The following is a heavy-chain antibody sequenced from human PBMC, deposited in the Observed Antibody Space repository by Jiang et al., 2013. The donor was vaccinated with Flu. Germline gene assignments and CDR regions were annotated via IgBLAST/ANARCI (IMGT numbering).Heavy chain of an antibody. D-gene: IGHD1-26*01. CDR1: GGSISSYY. CDR3: ARERREDYYYYMDV. J-gene: IGHJ6*03. V-gene: IGHV4-4*07. Sequence: GLVKPSETLSLTCTVSGGSISSYYWSWIRQPPGRDWSGLGVSIPWEHQLQPSLKSRVTMSVDTSKNQFSLKLSSVTAADTAVYYCARERREDYYYYMDVWGKGTTVTVSS. CDR2: SIPWEH.